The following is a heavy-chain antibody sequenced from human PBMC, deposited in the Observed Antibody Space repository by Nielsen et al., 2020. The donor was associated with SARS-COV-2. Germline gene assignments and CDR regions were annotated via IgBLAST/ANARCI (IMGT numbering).Heavy chain of an antibody. CDR1: GGSISSSPYY. J-gene: IGHJ4*02. CDR2: IYRSGST. D-gene: IGHD6-19*01. CDR3: AAYSSGWSLGGGD. V-gene: IGHV4-39*07. Sequence: SETLSLTCTVSGGSISSSPYYWGWMRQPPGKGLEWIVSIYRSGSTYYSPSLKSRITISVDTSKNQFSLKLTSVTAADTAVYYCAAYSSGWSLGGGDWGQGTLVTVSS.